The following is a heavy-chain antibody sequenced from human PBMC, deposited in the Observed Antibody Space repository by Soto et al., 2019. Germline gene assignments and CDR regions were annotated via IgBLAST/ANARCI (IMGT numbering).Heavy chain of an antibody. D-gene: IGHD3-10*01. CDR2: IYYSGET. CDR3: ARDQGGEFLKGSGMDV. V-gene: IGHV4-59*01. J-gene: IGHJ6*02. CDR1: GDSISRYY. Sequence: QVQLQESGPGLVKPSETLSLTCTVSGDSISRYYWSWIRLSPGKGLEWIGYIYYSGETNYNPSVKSRVTSSVDRTENQFSLKLSSVTAADTAVYYCARDQGGEFLKGSGMDVWGQGTTVTVSS.